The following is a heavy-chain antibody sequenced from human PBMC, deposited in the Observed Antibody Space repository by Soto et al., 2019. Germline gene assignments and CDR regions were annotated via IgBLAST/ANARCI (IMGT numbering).Heavy chain of an antibody. CDR3: AKSTAYYYYGMDV. CDR1: GFTFSSYA. V-gene: IGHV3-23*01. Sequence: GGSLRFSCAASGFTFSSYAMSWVRQAPGKGLEWVSAISGSGGSTYYADSVKGRFTISRDNSKNTLYLQMNSLRAEDTAVYYCAKSTAYYYYGMDVWGQGTTVTVSS. CDR2: ISGSGGST. D-gene: IGHD5-18*01. J-gene: IGHJ6*02.